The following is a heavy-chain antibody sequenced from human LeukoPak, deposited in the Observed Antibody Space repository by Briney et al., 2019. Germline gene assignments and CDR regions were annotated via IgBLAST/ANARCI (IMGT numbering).Heavy chain of an antibody. Sequence: SETLSLTCTVSGGSISSSSYYWGWIRQPPGKGLEWIGSIYYSGSTYYNPSLKSRVTISVDTSKNQFSLKLSSVTAADTAVYYCARGRKPSSLRGRSGYYKGGYYFDYWGQGTLVTVSS. J-gene: IGHJ4*02. D-gene: IGHD3-3*01. V-gene: IGHV4-39*01. CDR1: GGSISSSSYY. CDR3: ARGRKPSSLRGRSGYYKGGYYFDY. CDR2: IYYSGST.